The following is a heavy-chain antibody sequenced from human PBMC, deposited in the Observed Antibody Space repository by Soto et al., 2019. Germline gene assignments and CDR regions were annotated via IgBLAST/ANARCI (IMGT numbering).Heavy chain of an antibody. CDR2: IYYSGKT. CDR1: GGSISSSDYY. J-gene: IGHJ4*02. Sequence: LETLSLTCTVSGGSISSSDYYWGWIRQPPGKGLEWIGSIYYSGKTLYNPSLQSRVTISVDTSKNQFTLNLRSLTAADTAVYYCARTNSSGYYCDFDYWGQGTLVTVSS. V-gene: IGHV4-39*01. CDR3: ARTNSSGYYCDFDY. D-gene: IGHD3-22*01.